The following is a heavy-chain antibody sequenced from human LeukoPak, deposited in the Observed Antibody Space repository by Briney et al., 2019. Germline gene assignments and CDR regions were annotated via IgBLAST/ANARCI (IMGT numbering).Heavy chain of an antibody. Sequence: ASETLSLTCTVTGGYIINYYWCWIRQPPGKGLEWIGYVYYTGSTDYNPSLKSRVTISVDTSKNQFSLKLSSVTAADTAVYYCARVQIGYSYGLFDYWGQGTLVTVSS. D-gene: IGHD5-18*01. CDR3: ARVQIGYSYGLFDY. CDR2: VYYTGST. V-gene: IGHV4-59*01. J-gene: IGHJ4*02. CDR1: GGYIINYY.